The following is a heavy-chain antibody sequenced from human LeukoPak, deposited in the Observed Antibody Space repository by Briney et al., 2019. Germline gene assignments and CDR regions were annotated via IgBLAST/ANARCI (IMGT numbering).Heavy chain of an antibody. CDR2: ISAYNGNT. V-gene: IGHV1-18*01. CDR3: ARDVNELRFLEWLLPGAYYYYGMDV. J-gene: IGHJ6*02. D-gene: IGHD3-3*01. Sequence: GASVMVSCKASGGTFSSSAISRVRQAPGQGLEWMGWISAYNGNTNYAQKLQGRVTMTTDTSTSTAYMELRSLRSDDTAVYYCARDVNELRFLEWLLPGAYYYYGMDVWGQGTTVTVSS. CDR1: GGTFSSSA.